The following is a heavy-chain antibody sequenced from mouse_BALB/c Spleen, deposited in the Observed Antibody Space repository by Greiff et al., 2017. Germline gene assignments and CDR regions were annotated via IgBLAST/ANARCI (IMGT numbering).Heavy chain of an antibody. J-gene: IGHJ3*01. CDR1: GFTFSSYT. CDR2: ISSGGSYT. V-gene: IGHV5-6-4*01. CDR3: TREGGNLWFAY. Sequence: DVHLVESGGGLVKPGGSLKLSCAASGFTFSSYTMSWVRQTPEKRLEWVATISSGGSYTYYPDSVKGRFTISRDNAKNTLYLQMSSLKSEDTAMYYCTREGGNLWFAYWGQGTLVTVSA. D-gene: IGHD1-1*02.